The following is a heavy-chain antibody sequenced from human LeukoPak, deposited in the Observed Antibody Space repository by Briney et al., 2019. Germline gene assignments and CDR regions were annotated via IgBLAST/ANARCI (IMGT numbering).Heavy chain of an antibody. D-gene: IGHD5-24*01. J-gene: IGHJ4*02. CDR3: ARTKEMASISYFDS. V-gene: IGHV3-23*01. CDR2: TSGTSGRT. Sequence: GGTLRLSCAASGFTFRSYGMSWVRQAPGKGLEWVSATSGTSGRTYYADSVKGRFTISRDNAKNSLYLQMNSLRAEDTAVYYCARTKEMASISYFDSWGQGTLVTVSS. CDR1: GFTFRSYG.